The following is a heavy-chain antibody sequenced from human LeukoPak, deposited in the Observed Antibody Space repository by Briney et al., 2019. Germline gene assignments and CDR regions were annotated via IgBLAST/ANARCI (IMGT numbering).Heavy chain of an antibody. Sequence: PSETLSLTCTVSGYSISSGFYWGWIRQPPGKGLEWIGSIYHSANTYYNPSLKSRVTISVDTSKNQFSLKLSSVTAADTAVYYCALNPSTVVSLVDYWGQGTLVTVSS. J-gene: IGHJ4*02. CDR3: ALNPSTVVSLVDY. D-gene: IGHD4-23*01. CDR1: GYSISSGFY. V-gene: IGHV4-38-2*02. CDR2: IYHSANT.